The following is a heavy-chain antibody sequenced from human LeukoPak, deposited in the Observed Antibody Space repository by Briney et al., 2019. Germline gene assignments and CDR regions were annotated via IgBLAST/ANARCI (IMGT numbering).Heavy chain of an antibody. J-gene: IGHJ6*02. CDR3: ARANIVVVPGFRNRRRYYYNGMDV. CDR1: GYFFSNYW. V-gene: IGHV5-51*01. CDR2: IYPGDSDT. Sequence: GESLKISCKGSGYFFSNYWIGWVRQMPGKGLEWMGIIYPGDSDTRYSPSFQGQVTLSGDKSINTVYLQWTSLKASDTAMYYCARANIVVVPGFRNRRRYYYNGMDVWGQGTTVTVSS. D-gene: IGHD2-2*01.